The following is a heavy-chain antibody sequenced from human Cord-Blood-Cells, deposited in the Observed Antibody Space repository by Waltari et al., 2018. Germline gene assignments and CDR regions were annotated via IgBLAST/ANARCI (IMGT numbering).Heavy chain of an antibody. Sequence: EVQLVESGGGLVQPGGSLRLSCAASGFTFSSYSMNWVRPAPGKGLEWVSYISSSSSTIYYADSVKGRFTISRDNAKNSLYLQMNSLRAEDTAVYYCARDKFHQTGEEPDAFDIWGQGTMVTVSS. V-gene: IGHV3-48*01. D-gene: IGHD7-27*01. CDR2: ISSSSSTI. CDR3: ARDKFHQTGEEPDAFDI. J-gene: IGHJ3*02. CDR1: GFTFSSYS.